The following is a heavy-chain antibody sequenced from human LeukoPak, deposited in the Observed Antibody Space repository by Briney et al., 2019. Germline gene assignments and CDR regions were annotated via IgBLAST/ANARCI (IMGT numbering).Heavy chain of an antibody. CDR2: INHSGST. J-gene: IGHJ4*02. D-gene: IGHD4-17*01. Sequence: SETLSLTCAVYGGSFSGYYWSWIRQPPGKGLEWIGEINHSGSTNYNPSLKSRVTISVDTSKNQFSLKLSSVTAADTAVYYCARGSDYGDYVDYWGQGTLVTVSP. V-gene: IGHV4-34*01. CDR1: GGSFSGYY. CDR3: ARGSDYGDYVDY.